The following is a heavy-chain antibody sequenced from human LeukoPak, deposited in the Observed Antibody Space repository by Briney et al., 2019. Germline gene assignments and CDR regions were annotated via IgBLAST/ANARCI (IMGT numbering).Heavy chain of an antibody. CDR1: GGSISHYY. CDR2: IYYTGTT. Sequence: PSETLSLTCTVSGGSISHYYWSWIRQPPGKGPEWIGYIYYTGTTNYNPSLKSRVTISVDTSKNQFPLKLNSVTAADTAVYYCAREDPQTKVPEGMDVWGQGTTVTVSS. V-gene: IGHV4-59*01. D-gene: IGHD4/OR15-4a*01. CDR3: AREDPQTKVPEGMDV. J-gene: IGHJ6*02.